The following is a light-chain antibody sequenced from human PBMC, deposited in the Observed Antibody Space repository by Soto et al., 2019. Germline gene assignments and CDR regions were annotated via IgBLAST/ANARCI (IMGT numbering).Light chain of an antibody. V-gene: IGLV2-18*02. CDR1: SSDVGTYNR. Sequence: QSVLTQPPSVSGSPGQSVIISCTGTSSDVGTYNRVSWYQQPPGTAPKLMIFEVNNRPAGVPDRFSGSKSGNTASLTISGLQAEDEAVYYCSSYTSSSTYVFGTGTKAPS. J-gene: IGLJ1*01. CDR2: EVN. CDR3: SSYTSSSTYV.